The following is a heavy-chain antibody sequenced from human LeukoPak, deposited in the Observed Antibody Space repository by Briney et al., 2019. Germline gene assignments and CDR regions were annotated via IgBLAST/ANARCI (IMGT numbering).Heavy chain of an antibody. CDR2: IYYSGST. J-gene: IGHJ6*03. Sequence: SQTLSLTCTVSGGSISSSSYYWGWIRQPPGKGLQWIGSIYYSGSTYYNPSLKSRVTISVDTTKTQFSLKLSSVTAADTAVYYCAGYRLDYYYYMDVWGKGTTVTVSS. V-gene: IGHV4-39*01. D-gene: IGHD3-16*02. CDR1: GGSISSSSYY. CDR3: AGYRLDYYYYMDV.